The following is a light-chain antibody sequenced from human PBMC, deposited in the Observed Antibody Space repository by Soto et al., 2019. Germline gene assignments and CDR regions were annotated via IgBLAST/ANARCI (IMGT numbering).Light chain of an antibody. CDR1: QSVSSY. Sequence: EIVLTQSPDTLSLSPGERATLSCRASQSVSSYLAWYQQKPGQAPRLLIYDASNRATGIPARFSGSGSGTDFTRTISSLEPEDFAVYYCQQRSNWPLTWTFGQGTKVDIK. CDR2: DAS. J-gene: IGKJ1*01. V-gene: IGKV3-11*01. CDR3: QQRSNWPLTWT.